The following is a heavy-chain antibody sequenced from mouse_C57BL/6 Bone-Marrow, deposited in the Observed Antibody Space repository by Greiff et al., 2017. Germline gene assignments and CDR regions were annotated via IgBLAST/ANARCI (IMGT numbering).Heavy chain of an antibody. CDR3: ARYDTTVVAAGDWYFDV. D-gene: IGHD1-1*01. Sequence: QVQLKESGAELVRPGTSVKMSCKASGYTFTNYWIGWAKQRPGHGLEWIGDIYPGGGYTNYNEKFKGKATLTADKSSSTAYMQFSSLTSEDSAIYYCARYDTTVVAAGDWYFDVWGTGTTVTVSS. J-gene: IGHJ1*03. CDR2: IYPGGGYT. V-gene: IGHV1-63*01. CDR1: GYTFTNYW.